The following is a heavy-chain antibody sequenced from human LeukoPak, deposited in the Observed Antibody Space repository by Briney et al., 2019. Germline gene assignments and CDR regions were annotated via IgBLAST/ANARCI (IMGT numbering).Heavy chain of an antibody. CDR3: AADFRVRAENWFDP. CDR2: IVVGSGNI. V-gene: IGHV1-58*02. J-gene: IGHJ5*02. Sequence: SVKVSCKASGFTFSSSAIQWVRQARGQRLEWIGWIVVGSGNIKYAQTFQERVTITRDVSTSTAYMELSSLRSEDTAVYYCAADFRVRAENWFDPWGQGTLVTVSS. CDR1: GFTFSSSA. D-gene: IGHD5/OR15-5a*01.